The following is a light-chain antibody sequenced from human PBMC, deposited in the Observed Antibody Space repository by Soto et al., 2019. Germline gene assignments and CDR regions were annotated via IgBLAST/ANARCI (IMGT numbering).Light chain of an antibody. CDR3: QRYRPYFGA. Sequence: DIQMTQSPSTLSASVGDRITITCRASQSISSWFAWYQQKPGKAPKVLIYDASRLESGVPSRFSGSASGTEFTLTISITQPDEYATYYCQRYRPYFGAFGQGTKVEIK. J-gene: IGKJ1*01. CDR2: DAS. V-gene: IGKV1-5*01. CDR1: QSISSW.